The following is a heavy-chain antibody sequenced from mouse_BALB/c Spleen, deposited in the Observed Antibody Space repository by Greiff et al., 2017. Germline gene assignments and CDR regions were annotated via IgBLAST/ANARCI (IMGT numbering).Heavy chain of an antibody. Sequence: EVHLVESGGGLVKPGGSLKLSCAASGFTFSSYAMSCVRQTPEKRLEWVATISSGGSYTYYPDSVKGRFTISRDNAKNTLYLQMSSLRSEDTAMYYCARVYDGYYWYFDVWGAGTTVTVSS. CDR1: GFTFSSYA. CDR2: ISSGGSYT. CDR3: ARVYDGYYWYFDV. D-gene: IGHD2-3*01. V-gene: IGHV5-9-3*01. J-gene: IGHJ1*01.